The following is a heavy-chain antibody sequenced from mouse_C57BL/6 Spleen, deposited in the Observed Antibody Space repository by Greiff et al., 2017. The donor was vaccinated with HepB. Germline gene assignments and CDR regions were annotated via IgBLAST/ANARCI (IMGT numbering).Heavy chain of an antibody. V-gene: IGHV1-4*01. CDR2: INPSSGYT. J-gene: IGHJ4*01. D-gene: IGHD2-4*01. CDR1: GYTFTSYT. CDR3: ARTYYDYDGYAMDY. Sequence: VQGVESGAELARPGASVKMSCKASGYTFTSYTMHWVKQRPGQGLEWIGYINPSSGYTKYNQKFKDKATLTADKSSSTAYMQLSSLTSEDSAVYYCARTYYDYDGYAMDYWGQGTSVTVSS.